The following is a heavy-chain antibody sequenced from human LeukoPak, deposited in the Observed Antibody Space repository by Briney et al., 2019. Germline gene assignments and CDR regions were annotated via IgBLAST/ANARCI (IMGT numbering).Heavy chain of an antibody. Sequence: SETLSLTCTVSGGSISSYYWSWIRQPQGKGMEWIGYIYYSGSTNYNPSLKSRVTISVDTSKNQFSLKLSSVTAADTAVYYCARGGGIAAAGTKRVYYYGMDVWGQGTTVTVSS. D-gene: IGHD6-13*01. CDR1: GGSISSYY. V-gene: IGHV4-59*01. CDR2: IYYSGST. J-gene: IGHJ6*02. CDR3: ARGGGIAAAGTKRVYYYGMDV.